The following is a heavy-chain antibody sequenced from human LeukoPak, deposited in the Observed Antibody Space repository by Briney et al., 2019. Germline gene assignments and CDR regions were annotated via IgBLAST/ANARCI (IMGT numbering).Heavy chain of an antibody. V-gene: IGHV3-30*18. CDR1: GFTFSSYG. CDR2: ISYDGSNK. CDR3: AKDRSPYYDFWSGYPYGMDV. J-gene: IGHJ6*02. D-gene: IGHD3-3*01. Sequence: GGSLRLSCAASGFTFSSYGMPWVRQAPGKGLEWVAVISYDGSNKYYADSVKGRFTISRDNSKNTLYLQMNSLRAEDTAVYYCAKDRSPYYDFWSGYPYGMDVWGQGTTVTVSS.